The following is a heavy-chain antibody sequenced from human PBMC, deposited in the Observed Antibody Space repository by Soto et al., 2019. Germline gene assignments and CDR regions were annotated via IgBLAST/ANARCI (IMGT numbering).Heavy chain of an antibody. J-gene: IGHJ5*02. Sequence: ASVKVSFKASGYTFTSYGISWVRQAPGQGLEWMGWISAYNGNTNYAQKLQGRVTMTTDTSTSTAYMELRSLRSDDTAVYYCARDPTAYPDDYVWGSYHRAPNWFDPWGQGTLVTVSS. CDR3: ARDPTAYPDDYVWGSYHRAPNWFDP. V-gene: IGHV1-18*04. CDR1: GYTFTSYG. D-gene: IGHD3-16*02. CDR2: ISAYNGNT.